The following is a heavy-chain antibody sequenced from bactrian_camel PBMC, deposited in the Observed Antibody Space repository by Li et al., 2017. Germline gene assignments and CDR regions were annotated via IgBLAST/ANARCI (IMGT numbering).Heavy chain of an antibody. D-gene: IGHD2*01. V-gene: IGHV3S10*01. J-gene: IGHJ4*01. Sequence: DVQLGESVGGSMQPGGSLRRSFIASNFPRSSNCMGWYQKTPGKDREGVAMIDSDGTTDYADLAKGRFNISIDDDKNTLYLQMNSLKPEDTAMYYCAVALTYSSRYTWNTATYQHWGQGTQVTVS. CDR1: NFPRSSNC. CDR2: IDSDGTT. CDR3: AVALTYSSRYTWNTATYQH.